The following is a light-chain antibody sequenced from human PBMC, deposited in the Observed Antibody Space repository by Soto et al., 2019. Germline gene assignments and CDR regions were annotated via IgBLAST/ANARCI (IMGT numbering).Light chain of an antibody. Sequence: VLTPSLGTLSLSPGESAPLSCRARQTVSITYLTWYQQKPGQAPRLLIFGASKRATGIPDRFSGSGSGRDFTLTISGLEPEDFAVYYCQQYGSSPLITCGHGTQREIK. CDR3: QQYGSSPLIT. CDR2: GAS. J-gene: IGKJ5*01. CDR1: QTVSITY. V-gene: IGKV3-20*01.